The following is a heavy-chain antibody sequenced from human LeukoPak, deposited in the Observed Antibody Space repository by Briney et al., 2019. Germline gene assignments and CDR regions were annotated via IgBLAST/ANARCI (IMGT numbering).Heavy chain of an antibody. J-gene: IGHJ4*02. CDR3: ARVPEKYSSSGFES. Sequence: ASETLSLTCTVSGGSISSGGYYWSWIRQHPGKGLEWIGYIYYSGSTYYNPSLKSRVTISVDTSKNQFSPKLSPVTAADTAVYYCARVPEKYSSSGFESWGQGTLVTVSS. CDR2: IYYSGST. D-gene: IGHD6-6*01. CDR1: GGSISSGGYY. V-gene: IGHV4-31*03.